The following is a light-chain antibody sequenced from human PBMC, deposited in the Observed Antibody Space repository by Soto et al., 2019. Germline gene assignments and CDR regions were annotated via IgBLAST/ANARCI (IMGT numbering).Light chain of an antibody. Sequence: EVVRKHCPATPYVSPGEGATLSCRASQGIGDTLAWYQHKPGQTPRLLIYDTSTRATGVPDRFSGSGSGTDFTLTISRLEPEDFAMYYCQQYGRTFGLGTKVDI. CDR2: DTS. V-gene: IGKV3-15*01. CDR1: QGIGDT. J-gene: IGKJ1*01. CDR3: QQYGRT.